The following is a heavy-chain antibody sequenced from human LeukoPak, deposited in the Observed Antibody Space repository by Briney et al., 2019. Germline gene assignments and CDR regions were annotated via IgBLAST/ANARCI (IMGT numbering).Heavy chain of an antibody. CDR2: INPNSGGT. D-gene: IGHD3-22*01. Sequence: ASVKVSCKASGYTFTGYYMHWVRQAPGQGLEWMGWINPNSGGTNYAQKFQGRVTMTRDTSISTAYMELSRLRSDDTAVYYCARDSHDSSGYYSIGGYWGQGALVTVSS. V-gene: IGHV1-2*02. CDR1: GYTFTGYY. CDR3: ARDSHDSSGYYSIGGY. J-gene: IGHJ4*02.